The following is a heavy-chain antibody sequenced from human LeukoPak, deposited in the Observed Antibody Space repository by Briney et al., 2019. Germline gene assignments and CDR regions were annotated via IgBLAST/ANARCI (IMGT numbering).Heavy chain of an antibody. CDR1: GVSISSSNSY. Sequence: SETLSLTCTVSGVSISSSNSYWGWIRQPPGKGLEWIGSIYYSGNTYYNASLKSQVSISIDTSKNQFSLRLTSVTAADTAVYYCARTTEGGYTYGYFYYYSMDVWGKGTTVTISS. J-gene: IGHJ6*03. CDR2: IYYSGNT. V-gene: IGHV4-39*07. D-gene: IGHD5-18*01. CDR3: ARTTEGGYTYGYFYYYSMDV.